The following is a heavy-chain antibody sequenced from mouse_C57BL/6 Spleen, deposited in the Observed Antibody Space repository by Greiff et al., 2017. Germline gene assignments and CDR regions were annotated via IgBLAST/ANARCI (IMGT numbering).Heavy chain of an antibody. CDR1: GYTFTSYW. CDR3: ARTRVYGSYYFDY. CDR2: IDPSDSYT. V-gene: IGHV1-69*01. Sequence: QVQLQQPGAELVMPGASVKLSCKASGYTFTSYWMHWVKQRPGQGLEWIGEIDPSDSYTNYNQKFKGKSTLTVDKSSSTAYMQLSSLTSEDSAVYYCARTRVYGSYYFDYWGQGTTLTVSS. J-gene: IGHJ2*01. D-gene: IGHD1-1*01.